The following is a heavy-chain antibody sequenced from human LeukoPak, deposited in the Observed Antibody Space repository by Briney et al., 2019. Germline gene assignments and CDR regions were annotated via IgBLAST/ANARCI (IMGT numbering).Heavy chain of an antibody. CDR2: IIPIFGTA. J-gene: IGHJ4*02. V-gene: IGHV1-69*13. CDR3: ARDVGIAAAGTRGYFDY. CDR1: GGTFIRYA. Sequence: ASVNVSCKSSGGTFIRYAISWVRQAPGQGVEWMGGIIPIFGTANYAQKFQGRVTITADQSTSTAYMELSSLRSEDTAVYYCARDVGIAAAGTRGYFDYWGQGTLVTVSS. D-gene: IGHD6-13*01.